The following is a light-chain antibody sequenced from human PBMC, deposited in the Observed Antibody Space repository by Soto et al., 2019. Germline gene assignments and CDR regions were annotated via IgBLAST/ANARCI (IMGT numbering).Light chain of an antibody. CDR3: QQYGSPPLT. V-gene: IGKV3-20*01. J-gene: IGKJ4*01. Sequence: EIVLTHSPGTLSLSPCERATLSFSASQSVSSSYLAWYQQKPGQAPRLLIYGASSRATGIPDRFSGSGSGTDFTLTITRLEPEDFAVYYCQQYGSPPLTFGGGTKVDI. CDR1: QSVSSSY. CDR2: GAS.